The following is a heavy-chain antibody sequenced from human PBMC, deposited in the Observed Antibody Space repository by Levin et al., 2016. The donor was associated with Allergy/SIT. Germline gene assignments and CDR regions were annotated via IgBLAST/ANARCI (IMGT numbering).Heavy chain of an antibody. CDR2: INPNSGGT. Sequence: WVRQAPGQGLEWMGWINPNSGGTNYAQKFQGRVTMTRDTSISTAYMELSRLRSDDTAVYYCARVPRTEENSSSWPYYFDYWGQGTLVTVSS. V-gene: IGHV1-2*02. J-gene: IGHJ4*02. CDR3: ARVPRTEENSSSWPYYFDY. D-gene: IGHD6-13*01.